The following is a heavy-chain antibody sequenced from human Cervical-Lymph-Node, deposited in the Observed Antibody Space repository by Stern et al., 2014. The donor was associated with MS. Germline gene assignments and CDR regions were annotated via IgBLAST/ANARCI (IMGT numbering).Heavy chain of an antibody. CDR2: INPNSGAT. Sequence: QDQLVQSGAEVKKPGASVTVSCKGSGYTFTDYFIHWVRQAPGQGLEWMGWINPNSGATNYAPKFEGWVTMTRDMSTNTAYMEVVRLKSDDTAVYYCATGGLTYGSGSYYGMDVWGQGATVIVSS. CDR1: GYTFTDYF. D-gene: IGHD3-10*01. J-gene: IGHJ6*02. V-gene: IGHV1-2*04. CDR3: ATGGLTYGSGSYYGMDV.